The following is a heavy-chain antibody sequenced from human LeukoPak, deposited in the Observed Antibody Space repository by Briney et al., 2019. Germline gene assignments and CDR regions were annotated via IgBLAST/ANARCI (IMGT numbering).Heavy chain of an antibody. CDR3: ARVVPAAIRSYGMDV. CDR2: IYYSGST. D-gene: IGHD2-2*01. J-gene: IGHJ6*02. V-gene: IGHV4-59*08. CDR1: GGSISSYY. Sequence: KPSETLSLTCTVSGGSISSYYWNWIRQPPGKGLEWIAYIYYSGSTNYNPSLKSRVTISVDTSKNQFSLKLSSVTAADTAVYYCARVVPAAIRSYGMDVWGQGTTVTVSS.